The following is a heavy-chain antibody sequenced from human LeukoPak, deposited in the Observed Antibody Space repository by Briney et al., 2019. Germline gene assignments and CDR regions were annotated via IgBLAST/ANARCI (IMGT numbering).Heavy chain of an antibody. CDR2: IKYDEIEK. D-gene: IGHD5-18*01. V-gene: IGHV3-7*03. CDR3: ARDTGALVTHFDY. CDR1: GFTFSSYW. J-gene: IGHJ4*02. Sequence: GGSLRLSCAASGFTFSSYWMSWVRQAPGKGLEWVANIKYDEIEKYHVDSVKGRFTISRDNTKNSLYLQMNSLRVEDTAVYYCARDTGALVTHFDYWGQGTLVTVSS.